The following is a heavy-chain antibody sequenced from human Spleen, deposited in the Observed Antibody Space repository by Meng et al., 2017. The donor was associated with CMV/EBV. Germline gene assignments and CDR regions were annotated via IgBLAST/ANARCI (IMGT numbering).Heavy chain of an antibody. CDR2: ISCVGDCT. V-gene: IGHV3-43*01. Sequence: SRFTFDVYTMPWVRQPPGKGLEWVSLISCVGDCTLYADYVKGRFTISRDIIKNSLYLQMNSLRAEDTAVYYCAKEKLPAAAIPEFDYWGQGTLVTVSS. J-gene: IGHJ4*02. CDR1: RFTFDVYT. CDR3: AKEKLPAAAIPEFDY. D-gene: IGHD2-2*01.